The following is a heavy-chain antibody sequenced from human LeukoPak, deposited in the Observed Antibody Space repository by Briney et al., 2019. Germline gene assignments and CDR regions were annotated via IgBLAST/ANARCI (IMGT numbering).Heavy chain of an antibody. V-gene: IGHV4-34*01. CDR2: INHSGST. D-gene: IGHD7-27*01. CDR3: ARTNWGSDFDY. CDR1: GGSFSGYY. J-gene: IGHJ4*02. Sequence: SETLSLTCAVYGGSFSGYYWSWIRQPPGKGLEWIGEINHSGSTNYNPSLKSRVTMSVDTSKNQFSVKLSSVTAADTAVYYCARTNWGSDFDYWGQGTLVTVSS.